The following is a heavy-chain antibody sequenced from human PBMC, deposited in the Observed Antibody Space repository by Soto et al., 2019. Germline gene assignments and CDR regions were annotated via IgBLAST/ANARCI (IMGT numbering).Heavy chain of an antibody. CDR3: AKDRRARKGYYYDSSGYYALVEFDY. J-gene: IGHJ4*02. CDR1: GFTFSSYA. D-gene: IGHD3-22*01. Sequence: PGGSLRLSCAASGFTFSSYAMSWVRQAPGKGLEWVSAISGSGGSTYYADSVKGRFTISRDNSKNTLYLQMNSLRAEDTAVYYCAKDRRARKGYYYDSSGYYALVEFDYWRQGTLVTVSS. V-gene: IGHV3-23*01. CDR2: ISGSGGST.